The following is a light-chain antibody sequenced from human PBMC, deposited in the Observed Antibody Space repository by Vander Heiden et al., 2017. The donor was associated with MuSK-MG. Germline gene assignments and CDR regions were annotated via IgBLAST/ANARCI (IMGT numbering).Light chain of an antibody. J-gene: IGLJ2*01. Sequence: SSELTQDPAVSVALGQTVRITCQGDSLRSYYASWYQQKPGHAPVLVFYGQDNRPSRIPDRFSGSTAGGTASLTITGAQAEDEAYYYCNSQDTSNYVLFGGGTKLTVL. CDR2: GQD. V-gene: IGLV3-19*01. CDR3: NSQDTSNYVL. CDR1: SLRSYY.